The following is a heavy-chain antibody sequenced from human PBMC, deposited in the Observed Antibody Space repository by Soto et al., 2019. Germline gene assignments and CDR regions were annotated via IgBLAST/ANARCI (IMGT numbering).Heavy chain of an antibody. CDR1: GFTVSNYG. D-gene: IGHD3-10*01. CDR2: MSYDEGRK. V-gene: IGHV3-30-3*01. Sequence: VQLVESGGGVVQPGRSLRLSCAASGFTVSNYGRHWVRQAPGKGLEWVAVMSYDEGRKYYADPVQGRFTISRDNSKNTLYLQMDSLTSEDTAMYYCARVEMATIWFFDYWGQGTLVTVSA. CDR3: ARVEMATIWFFDY. J-gene: IGHJ4*02.